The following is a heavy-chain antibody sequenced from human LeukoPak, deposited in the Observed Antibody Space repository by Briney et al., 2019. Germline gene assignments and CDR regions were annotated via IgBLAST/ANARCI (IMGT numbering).Heavy chain of an antibody. CDR2: IWYDGSKK. D-gene: IGHD3-16*01. V-gene: IGHV3-33*01. Sequence: GGSLRLSCAASGFTFSSHGIHWVRQAPGKGLEWVAIIWYDGSKKYYADSVKGRFTISRDNSKNTLYLQMNRLGAEDTAVYYCARVSIGAWYFDLWGRGTLVTVSS. CDR1: GFTFSSHG. CDR3: ARVSIGAWYFDL. J-gene: IGHJ2*01.